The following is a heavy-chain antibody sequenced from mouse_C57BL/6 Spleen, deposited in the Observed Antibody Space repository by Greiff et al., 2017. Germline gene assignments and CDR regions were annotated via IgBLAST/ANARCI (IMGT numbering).Heavy chain of an antibody. CDR3: ARPVSSTVVATEDYFDY. J-gene: IGHJ2*01. CDR1: GYSFTSYY. V-gene: IGHV1-66*01. D-gene: IGHD1-1*01. CDR2: IYPGSGNT. Sequence: QVQLQQSGPELVKPGASVKISCKASGYSFTSYYIHWVKQRPGQGLEWIGWIYPGSGNTKYNEKFKGKATLTADTSSSTAYMQLSSLTSEDSAVYYCARPVSSTVVATEDYFDYWGQGTTLTVSS.